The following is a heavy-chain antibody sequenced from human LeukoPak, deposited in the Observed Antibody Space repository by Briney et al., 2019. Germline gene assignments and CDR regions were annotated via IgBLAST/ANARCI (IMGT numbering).Heavy chain of an antibody. J-gene: IGHJ4*02. CDR1: GYTFTSYD. CDR2: MNPNSGNT. CDR3: ARVGSGSYLPDY. Sequence: ASAKVSCKASGYTFTSYDINWVRQATGQGLEWMGWMNPNSGNTGYAQKFQGRVTMTRNTSISTAYMELSSLRSEDTAVYYCARVGSGSYLPDYWGQGTLVTVSS. D-gene: IGHD1-26*01. V-gene: IGHV1-8*01.